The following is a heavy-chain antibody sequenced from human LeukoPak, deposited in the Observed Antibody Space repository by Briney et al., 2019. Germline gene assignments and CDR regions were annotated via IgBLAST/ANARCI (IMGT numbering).Heavy chain of an antibody. Sequence: GGSLRLSCAASGFTFSSYGLHWVRQAPGKGLEWVAFIRYDGSNKYYADSVKGRVTISRDNSKNTLYLQMDSLRAEDTAVYYCARDSTMGEPQQWLAPDPSYFDYWGQGTLVTVSS. V-gene: IGHV3-30*02. CDR3: ARDSTMGEPQQWLAPDPSYFDY. CDR2: IRYDGSNK. CDR1: GFTFSSYG. J-gene: IGHJ4*02. D-gene: IGHD6-19*01.